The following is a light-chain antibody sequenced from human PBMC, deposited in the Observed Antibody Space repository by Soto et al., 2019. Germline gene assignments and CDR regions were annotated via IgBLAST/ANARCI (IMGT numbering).Light chain of an antibody. J-gene: IGKJ2*01. CDR1: QSISSW. V-gene: IGKV1-5*01. CDR2: DAT. Sequence: DIQMTQSPSTLSASVGDRVTITCRASQSISSWLAWYQQKPGKAPKLLIYDATSLESGVPSRFSGSGSGTEFTLHISSLQPDDVATYYCQQYNSYPMYSFGQGTKLEI. CDR3: QQYNSYPMYS.